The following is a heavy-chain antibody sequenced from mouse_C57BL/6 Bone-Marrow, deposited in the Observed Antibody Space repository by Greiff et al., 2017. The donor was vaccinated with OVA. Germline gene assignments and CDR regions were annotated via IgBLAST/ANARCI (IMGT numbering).Heavy chain of an antibody. J-gene: IGHJ1*03. D-gene: IGHD2-5*01. CDR3: ARPYSNYESWYFDV. Sequence: VKVVESGPELVKPGASVKISCKASGYAFSSSWMNWVKQRPGKGLEWIGRIYPGDGDTNYNGKFKGKATLTADKSSSTAYMQLSSLTSEDSAVYFCARPYSNYESWYFDVWGTGTTVTVSS. V-gene: IGHV1-82*01. CDR1: GYAFSSSW. CDR2: IYPGDGDT.